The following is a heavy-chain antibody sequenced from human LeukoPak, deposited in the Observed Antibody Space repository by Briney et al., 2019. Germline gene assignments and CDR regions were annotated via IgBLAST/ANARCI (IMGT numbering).Heavy chain of an antibody. CDR2: ISAYNGST. V-gene: IGHV1-18*01. D-gene: IGHD2-15*01. CDR1: GYTFTSYC. J-gene: IGHJ4*02. CDR3: ARMVEAGSYYFDL. Sequence: ASVKVSCKASGYTFTSYCISWVRQAPGQGLEWMGWISAYNGSTNYAQKLQGRVTMTTDTSTSTAYMELRSLRSDDTAVYYCARMVEAGSYYFDLWGERTLVTVSS.